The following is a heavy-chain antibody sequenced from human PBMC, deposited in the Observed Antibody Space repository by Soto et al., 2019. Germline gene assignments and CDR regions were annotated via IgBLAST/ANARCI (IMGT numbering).Heavy chain of an antibody. CDR2: ISGSGGST. Sequence: PGGSLILSCAASGFTFSSYAMSWVRQAPGKGLEWVSAISGSGGSTYYADSVKGRFTISRDNSKNTLYLQMNSLRAEDTAVYYCAKDSNYDILTGYFNNWFDPWGQGTLVTAPQ. CDR3: AKDSNYDILTGYFNNWFDP. CDR1: GFTFSSYA. J-gene: IGHJ5*02. V-gene: IGHV3-23*01. D-gene: IGHD3-9*01.